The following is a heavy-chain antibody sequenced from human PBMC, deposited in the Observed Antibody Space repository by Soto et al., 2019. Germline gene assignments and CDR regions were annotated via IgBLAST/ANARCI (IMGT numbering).Heavy chain of an antibody. CDR2: IYYSGST. CDR3: ARGYSTSFDF. J-gene: IGHJ4*02. CDR1: GGSISSYY. V-gene: IGHV4-59*08. Sequence: PSETLSLTCTVSGGSISSYYWSWIRQPPGKGLEWIGYIYYSGSTNYNPSLKSRVTISVDTSKNQFSLKLSSVTAADTAVYYCARGYSTSFDFGGQGTLVTVSS. D-gene: IGHD6-13*01.